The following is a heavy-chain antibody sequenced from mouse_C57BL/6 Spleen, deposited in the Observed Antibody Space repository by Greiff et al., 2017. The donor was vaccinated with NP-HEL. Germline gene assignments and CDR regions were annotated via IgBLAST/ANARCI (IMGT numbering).Heavy chain of an antibody. D-gene: IGHD1-1*01. J-gene: IGHJ3*01. V-gene: IGHV5-12*01. Sequence: DVKLVESGGGLVQPGGSLKLSCAASGFTFSDYYMYWVRQTPEKRLEWVAYISNGGGSTYYPDTVKGRFTISRDNAKNTLYLQMSRLKSEDTAMYYCARYYYGSSSFAYWGQGTLVTVSA. CDR3: ARYYYGSSSFAY. CDR1: GFTFSDYY. CDR2: ISNGGGST.